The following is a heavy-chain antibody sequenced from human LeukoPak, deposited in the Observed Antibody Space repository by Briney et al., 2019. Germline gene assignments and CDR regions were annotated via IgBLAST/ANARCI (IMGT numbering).Heavy chain of an antibody. CDR3: ARGIAAANYYYYMDV. CDR2: IIPIFGTA. V-gene: IGHV1-69*06. D-gene: IGHD6-13*01. CDR1: GYTLTELS. J-gene: IGHJ6*03. Sequence: SVKVSCKVSGYTLTELSMHWVRQAPGQGLEWMGGIIPIFGTANYAQKFQGRVTITADKSTSTAYMELSSLRSEDTAVYYCARGIAAANYYYYMDVWGKGTTVTVSS.